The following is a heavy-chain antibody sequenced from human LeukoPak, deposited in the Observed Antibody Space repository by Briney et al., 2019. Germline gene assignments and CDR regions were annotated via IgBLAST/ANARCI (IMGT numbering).Heavy chain of an antibody. D-gene: IGHD5-18*01. V-gene: IGHV1-69*04. CDR3: ARDGEAMVYGDAFDI. CDR1: GGTFSSYA. J-gene: IGHJ3*02. CDR2: IIPILGIA. Sequence: SVKVCCKASGGTFSSYAISRVRQAPGQGLEWMGRIIPILGIANYAQKFQGRVTITADKSTSTAYMELSSLRSEDTAVYYCARDGEAMVYGDAFDIWGQGTMVTVSS.